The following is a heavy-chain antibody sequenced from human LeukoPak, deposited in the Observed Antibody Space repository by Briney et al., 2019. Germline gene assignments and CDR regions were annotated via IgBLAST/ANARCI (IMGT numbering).Heavy chain of an antibody. CDR3: AKQGGGNHDY. J-gene: IGHJ4*02. D-gene: IGHD1-14*01. CDR1: GFTFSNYA. V-gene: IGHV3-23*01. CDR2: ICGVAATT. Sequence: PGGGLRLSCAATGFTFSNYAMSWVRQAPGKGLEWVSSICGVAATTFYADSVKGRFTMSTDNSKNTLYVQMDSLRAEDTAVYYCAKQGGGNHDYWGQGTLVTVSS.